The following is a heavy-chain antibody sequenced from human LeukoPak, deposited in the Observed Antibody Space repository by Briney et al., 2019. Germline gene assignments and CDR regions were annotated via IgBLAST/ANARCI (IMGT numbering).Heavy chain of an antibody. Sequence: GGSLRLSCAASGFTFSIYEMNWVRQAAGKGLEWLSYISSSGSTILYADSVKGRFTISRDNAKNSLSLQMNSLRPEDTAVYYCARETDSTLFDYWGQGTLVTVSS. CDR3: ARETDSTLFDY. V-gene: IGHV3-48*03. CDR2: ISSSGSTI. D-gene: IGHD2-2*01. J-gene: IGHJ4*02. CDR1: GFTFSIYE.